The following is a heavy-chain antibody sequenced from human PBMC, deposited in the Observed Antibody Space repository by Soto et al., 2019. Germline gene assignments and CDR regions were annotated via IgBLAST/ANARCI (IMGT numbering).Heavy chain of an antibody. Sequence: SVKVSCKASGFTFTSSAMQWVRQARGQRLEWIGWIVVGSGNTNYAQKFQERVTITRDMSTSTAYMELSSLRAEDTAVYYCAKNALQGAVAGPNWFDPWGQGTLVTVSS. J-gene: IGHJ5*02. CDR1: GFTFTSSA. V-gene: IGHV1-58*02. CDR2: IVVGSGNT. D-gene: IGHD6-19*01. CDR3: AKNALQGAVAGPNWFDP.